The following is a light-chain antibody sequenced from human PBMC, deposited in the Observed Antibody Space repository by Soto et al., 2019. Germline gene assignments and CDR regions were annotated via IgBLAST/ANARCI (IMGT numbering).Light chain of an antibody. V-gene: IGLV2-14*01. Sequence: QSALTQPASASGSPGQSITISCTGTSSDVGGYNYVSWYQQHPGKAPKIMIYEVSNRPSGVSNRFSGSKSGNTASLTISGLQAEDEADYYCSSYTSSSTVFGGGTKLTVL. CDR3: SSYTSSSTV. CDR1: SSDVGGYNY. CDR2: EVS. J-gene: IGLJ2*01.